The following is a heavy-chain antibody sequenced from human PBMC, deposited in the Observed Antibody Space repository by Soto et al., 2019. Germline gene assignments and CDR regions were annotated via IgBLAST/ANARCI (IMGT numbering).Heavy chain of an antibody. D-gene: IGHD1-1*01. J-gene: IGHJ4*02. CDR1: GYTFTSYD. Sequence: ASVRVSCKXSGYTFTSYDIYWVRQATGQGLEWMGWMNPNTGNSGYAQKFQGRVTMTSDTSISTAHMELSSLRSEDTAVYYCARRAQTNGWNVFGADKYYFDFWGQGTLVTVSS. V-gene: IGHV1-8*01. CDR2: MNPNTGNS. CDR3: ARRAQTNGWNVFGADKYYFDF.